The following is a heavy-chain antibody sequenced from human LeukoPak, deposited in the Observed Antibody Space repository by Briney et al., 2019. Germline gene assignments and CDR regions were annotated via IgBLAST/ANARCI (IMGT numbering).Heavy chain of an antibody. CDR2: ISYDGSNK. Sequence: GGSLRLSCAASGFTFSSYAMHWVRQAPGKGLEWVAVISYDGSNKYYADSVKGRITISRDNSKNTLYLQMNSLRAEDTAVYYCARDRGPYYYDSTAFLYWGQGTLVTVSS. J-gene: IGHJ4*02. CDR1: GFTFSSYA. D-gene: IGHD3-22*01. CDR3: ARDRGPYYYDSTAFLY. V-gene: IGHV3-30-3*01.